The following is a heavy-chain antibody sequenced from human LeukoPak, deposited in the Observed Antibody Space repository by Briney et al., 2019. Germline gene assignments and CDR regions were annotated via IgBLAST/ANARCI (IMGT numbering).Heavy chain of an antibody. CDR2: IKQDESER. CDR1: GFSFSSYW. J-gene: IGHJ6*03. D-gene: IGHD3-10*01. CDR3: ARLSAYYYGSLFYYYMDV. V-gene: IGHV3-7*01. Sequence: GGSLRLSCEGSGFSFSSYWMTWVRQSPGKGPEWVANIKQDESERYTVDSVKGRFTISRDNAKNSVYLHMNNLRAEDTALYYCARLSAYYYGSLFYYYMDVWGKGTTVTVSS.